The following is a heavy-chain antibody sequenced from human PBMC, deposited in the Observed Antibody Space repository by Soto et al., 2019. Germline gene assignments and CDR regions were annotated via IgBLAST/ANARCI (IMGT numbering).Heavy chain of an antibody. V-gene: IGHV1-2*04. CDR2: INPNSGGT. CDR1: GYTFTGYY. Sequence: ASVKVSCKASGYTFTGYYMHWVRQAPGQGLEWMGWINPNSGGTNYAQKFQGWVTMTRDTSISTAYMELSRLRSDDTAVYYCARDPGITIFGVVTAGYYGMDVWGQGTTVTVSS. D-gene: IGHD3-3*01. CDR3: ARDPGITIFGVVTAGYYGMDV. J-gene: IGHJ6*02.